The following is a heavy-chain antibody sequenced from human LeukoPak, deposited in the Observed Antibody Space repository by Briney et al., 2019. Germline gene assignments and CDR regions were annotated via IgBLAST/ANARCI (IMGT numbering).Heavy chain of an antibody. V-gene: IGHV3-48*03. D-gene: IGHD2-15*01. CDR3: ARAAVVASTLPAY. Sequence: PGGSLRLSCAASGFTFSSYEMNWVRQPPGKGLEWVSYIGSGGSLIYYAGSVKGRFTISRDNAKNSLYLQMNSLRAEDTALYYCARAAVVASTLPAYWGQGTLVTVSS. CDR2: IGSGGSLI. J-gene: IGHJ1*01. CDR1: GFTFSSYE.